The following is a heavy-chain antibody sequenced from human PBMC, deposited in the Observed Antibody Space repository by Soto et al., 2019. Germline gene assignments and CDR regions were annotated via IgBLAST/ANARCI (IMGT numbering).Heavy chain of an antibody. D-gene: IGHD1-1*01. Sequence: QVQLVESGGGVVQPGRSLRLSCAASGFTFSSYAIHWVRQAPGKGLEWVAVVSYDGSNKYYADSVKGRFTISRDNFKDTMYLHMNSLRPEDTAVYSCARARERAGIGEIDFWGQGTLVTVSS. CDR3: ARARERAGIGEIDF. V-gene: IGHV3-30-3*01. CDR2: VSYDGSNK. J-gene: IGHJ4*02. CDR1: GFTFSSYA.